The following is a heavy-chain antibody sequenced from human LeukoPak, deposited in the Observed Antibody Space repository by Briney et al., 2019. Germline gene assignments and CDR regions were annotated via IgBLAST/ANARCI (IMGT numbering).Heavy chain of an antibody. J-gene: IGHJ5*02. CDR2: INSDGSTT. V-gene: IGHV3-74*01. CDR3: ARVATGSYDWFDP. Sequence: GGSLGLSCAAHGFTLNGYWMHWVRHAPGKGLVWVSCINSDGSTTSYADSVKGRFTISRDNSENTLYLQMNSLRAEDTAVYFCARVATGSYDWFDPWGQGTLVTVSS. D-gene: IGHD3-10*01. CDR1: GFTLNGYW.